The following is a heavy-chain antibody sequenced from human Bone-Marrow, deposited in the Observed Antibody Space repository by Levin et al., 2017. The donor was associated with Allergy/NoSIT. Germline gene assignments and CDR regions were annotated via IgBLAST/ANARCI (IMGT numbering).Heavy chain of an antibody. J-gene: IGHJ2*01. CDR1: GGSISSSNW. Sequence: PSETLSLTCAVSGGSISSSNWWSWVRQPPGKGLEWIGEIYHSGSTNYNPSLKSRVTISVDKSKNQFSLKLSSVTAADTAVYYCARQGRDIVVVPAATRGYFDRWGRGTLVTVSS. CDR2: IYHSGST. CDR3: ARQGRDIVVVPAATRGYFDR. D-gene: IGHD2-2*01. V-gene: IGHV4-4*02.